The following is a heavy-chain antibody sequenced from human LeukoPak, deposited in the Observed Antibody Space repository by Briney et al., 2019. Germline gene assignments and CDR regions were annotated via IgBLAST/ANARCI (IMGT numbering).Heavy chain of an antibody. CDR2: ISGSGGST. V-gene: IGHV3-23*01. J-gene: IGHJ4*02. CDR3: AKDQGYYDFWSGFDY. Sequence: PGGSLRLSCAASGFTFSSYAMSWVRQAPGKGLEWVSAISGSGGSTYYADYLKGRFTISRDNSKNTLYLQMNSLRAEDTAVYYCAKDQGYYDFWSGFDYWGQGTLVTVSS. D-gene: IGHD3-3*01. CDR1: GFTFSSYA.